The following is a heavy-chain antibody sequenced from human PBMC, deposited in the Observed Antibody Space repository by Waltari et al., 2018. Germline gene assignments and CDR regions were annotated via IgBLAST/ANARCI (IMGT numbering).Heavy chain of an antibody. D-gene: IGHD2-2*01. CDR2: IYTSGST. Sequence: QVQLQESGPGLVKPSQTLSLTCPVSGGSISRGSYYWSWIRPPAGKGLEWIGRIYTSGSTNYNPSLKSRVTISVDTSKNQFSLKLSSVTAADTAVYYCASVPAATSYYYGMDVWGQGTTVTVSS. CDR3: ASVPAATSYYYGMDV. V-gene: IGHV4-61*02. J-gene: IGHJ6*02. CDR1: GGSISRGSYY.